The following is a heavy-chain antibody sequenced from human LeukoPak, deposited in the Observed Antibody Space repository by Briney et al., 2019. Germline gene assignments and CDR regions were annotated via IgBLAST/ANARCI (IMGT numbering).Heavy chain of an antibody. CDR3: ARGDDGYSSSWYWFDP. J-gene: IGHJ5*02. D-gene: IGHD6-13*01. CDR2: MNPNSGNT. CDR1: GYTFTSYD. Sequence: ASVKVSCKASGYTFTSYDINWVRQATGQGLEWMGWMNPNSGNTGYAQKFQGRVTMTRNTSISTAYMELSSLRSGDTAVYYCARGDDGYSSSWYWFDPWGQGTLVTVSS. V-gene: IGHV1-8*01.